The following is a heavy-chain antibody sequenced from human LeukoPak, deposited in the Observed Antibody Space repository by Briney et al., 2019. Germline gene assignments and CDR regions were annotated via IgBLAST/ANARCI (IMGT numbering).Heavy chain of an antibody. D-gene: IGHD2-2*01. CDR3: ARDLPIVVVPAAMLY. CDR2: ISDSGRTT. Sequence: GGSLRLSCAVSGLTFSNFKMNWVRQAPGKGLEWVSYISDSGRTTFYADSVKGRFTISRDNAKNSLYLQMNSLRAEDTAVYYCARDLPIVVVPAAMLYWGQGTLVTVSS. V-gene: IGHV3-48*03. J-gene: IGHJ4*02. CDR1: GLTFSNFK.